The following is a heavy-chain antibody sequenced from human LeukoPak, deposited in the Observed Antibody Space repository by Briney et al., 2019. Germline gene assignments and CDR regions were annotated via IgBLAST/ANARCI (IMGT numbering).Heavy chain of an antibody. CDR2: IIPIFGTA. Sequence: LVKVSCKASGGTFSSYAISWVRQAPGQGLERMGGIIPIFGTANYAQKFQGRVTITTDESTSTAYMELSSLRSEDTAVYYCARVNVVPAAMNRGYYYMDVWGKGTTVTVSS. D-gene: IGHD2-2*01. CDR1: GGTFSSYA. J-gene: IGHJ6*03. V-gene: IGHV1-69*05. CDR3: ARVNVVPAAMNRGYYYMDV.